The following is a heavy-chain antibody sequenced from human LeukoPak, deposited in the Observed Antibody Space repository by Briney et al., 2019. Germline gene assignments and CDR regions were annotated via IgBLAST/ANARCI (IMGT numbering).Heavy chain of an antibody. CDR3: ARFDSSGWYYFDY. J-gene: IGHJ4*02. D-gene: IGHD6-19*01. CDR2: IYYSGST. V-gene: IGHV4-61*01. CDR1: GGSISSSSYY. Sequence: SETLSLTCTVSGGSISSSSYYWSWIRQPPGKGLEWIGYIYYSGSTNYNPSLKSRVTISVDTSKNQFSLKLSSVTAADTAVYYCARFDSSGWYYFDYWGQGTLVTVSS.